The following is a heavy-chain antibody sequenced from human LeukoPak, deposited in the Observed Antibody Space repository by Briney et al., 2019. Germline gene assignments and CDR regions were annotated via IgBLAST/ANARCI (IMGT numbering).Heavy chain of an antibody. CDR3: ARGPSSSGYGNFDY. CDR1: GFTFSSYG. CDR2: IRYDGSNK. D-gene: IGHD5-12*01. J-gene: IGHJ4*02. Sequence: PGRSPRLSCAASGFTFSSYGMHWVRQAPGKGLEWVAFIRYDGSNKYYADSVKGRFTISRDNSKNTLYLQMNSLRAEDTAVYYCARGPSSSGYGNFDYWGQGTLVTVSS. V-gene: IGHV3-33*01.